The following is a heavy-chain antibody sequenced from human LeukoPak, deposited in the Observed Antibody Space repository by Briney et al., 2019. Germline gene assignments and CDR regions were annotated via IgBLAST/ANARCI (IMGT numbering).Heavy chain of an antibody. CDR2: INWNGGST. CDR1: GFTFDDYG. CDR3: AKGDNWNYVASFNY. Sequence: GGSLRLSCAASGFTFDDYGMSWVRQAPGKGLEWVSGINWNGGSTGYADSVKGRFTISRDNAKNSLYLQMNSLRAEDMALYYCAKGDNWNYVASFNYWGQGTLVTVSS. V-gene: IGHV3-20*04. D-gene: IGHD1-7*01. J-gene: IGHJ4*02.